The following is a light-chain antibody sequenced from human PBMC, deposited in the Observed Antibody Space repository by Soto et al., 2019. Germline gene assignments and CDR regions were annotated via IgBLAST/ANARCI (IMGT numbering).Light chain of an antibody. CDR3: QQYYSTPQT. J-gene: IGKJ3*01. CDR1: QSVLYSSNNMNY. CDR2: WAS. V-gene: IGKV4-1*01. Sequence: DIVMTQSPDSLAVSLGERATINCKSSQSVLYSSNNMNYLAWYQQKPGQPPKLLIYWASTRESGVPDRFSGSGSGTDFTLTISSLQAEDVAVYYCQQYYSTPQTFGPGTKVEIK.